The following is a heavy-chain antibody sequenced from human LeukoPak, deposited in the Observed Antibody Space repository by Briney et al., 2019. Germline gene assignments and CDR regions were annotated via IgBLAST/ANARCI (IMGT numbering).Heavy chain of an antibody. J-gene: IGHJ3*02. V-gene: IGHV3-21*01. Sequence: GGSLRLSCAASGFTFSSYSMNWVRQAPGKGLGWVSSISSSSYIYYADSVKGRFTISRDNAKNSLYLQMNSLRAEDTAVYYCARAAIFGVVIRFDAFDIWGQGTMVTVSS. CDR2: ISSSSYI. D-gene: IGHD3-3*01. CDR1: GFTFSSYS. CDR3: ARAAIFGVVIRFDAFDI.